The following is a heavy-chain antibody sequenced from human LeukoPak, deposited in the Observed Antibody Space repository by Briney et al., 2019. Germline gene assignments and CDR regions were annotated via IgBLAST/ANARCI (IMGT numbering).Heavy chain of an antibody. CDR3: AKDIVVVVAATQRAFDI. D-gene: IGHD2-15*01. Sequence: PGGSLRLSCAASGFTFSSYAMCWVRQAPGKGLEWVSAISGSGGSTYYADPVKGRFTISRDNSKNTLYLQMNSLRAEDTAVYYCAKDIVVVVAATQRAFDIWGQGTMVTVSS. CDR2: ISGSGGST. V-gene: IGHV3-23*01. CDR1: GFTFSSYA. J-gene: IGHJ3*02.